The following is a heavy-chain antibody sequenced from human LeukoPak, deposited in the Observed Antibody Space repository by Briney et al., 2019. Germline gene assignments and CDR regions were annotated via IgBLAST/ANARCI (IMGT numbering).Heavy chain of an antibody. CDR1: GFTFSNAW. CDR2: IKSKTDGGTT. J-gene: IGHJ4*02. CDR3: TTENRIQLWLYYFDY. D-gene: IGHD5-18*01. Sequence: PGGSLRLSCAASGFTFSNAWMSWVRQAPRKGLEWVGRIKSKTDGGTTDYAAPVKGRFTISRDDSKNTLYLQMNSLKTEDTAVYYCTTENRIQLWLYYFDYWGQGTLSPSPQ. V-gene: IGHV3-15*01.